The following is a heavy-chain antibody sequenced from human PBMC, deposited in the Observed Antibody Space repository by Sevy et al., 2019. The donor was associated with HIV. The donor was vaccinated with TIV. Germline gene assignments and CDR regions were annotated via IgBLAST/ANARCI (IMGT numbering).Heavy chain of an antibody. V-gene: IGHV1-18*01. CDR3: ARAYCSSGRCYSLAY. Sequence: ASVKVSCKVSGYTFSTYRITWVRQAPGQGLEWMGWISPHNGDTNYAQKLQGRVTMITDTSTSTAYMELRNLRSDDSAVYYCARAYCSSGRCYSLAYWGQGTLVTVSS. CDR2: ISPHNGDT. D-gene: IGHD2-15*01. J-gene: IGHJ4*02. CDR1: GYTFSTYR.